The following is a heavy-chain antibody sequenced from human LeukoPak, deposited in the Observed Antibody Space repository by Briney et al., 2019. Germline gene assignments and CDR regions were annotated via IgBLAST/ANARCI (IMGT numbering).Heavy chain of an antibody. V-gene: IGHV4-4*07. Sequence: SQTLSLTCTVSGESINSFYWSWIRQPAGKGLEWIGRIYSSGSTNYSPSLKSRVTMSVDTSKNQFSLKLSSVTAADTAVYYCARDVVAAAGSFDYWGQGTQVTVSS. J-gene: IGHJ4*02. D-gene: IGHD6-13*01. CDR3: ARDVVAAAGSFDY. CDR2: IYSSGST. CDR1: GESINSFY.